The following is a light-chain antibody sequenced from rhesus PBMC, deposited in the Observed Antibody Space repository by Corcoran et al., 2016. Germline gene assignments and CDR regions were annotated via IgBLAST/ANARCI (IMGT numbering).Light chain of an antibody. J-gene: IGKJ4*01. Sequence: DIQMTQSPSSLSASVGDTVTITCRASQGISSYLNWFQQTPGKAPKFLIYDASSLESGVPSRFSGSGSGTYFTLTISSLQPEDFAAYYCLQHNSYPLTFGGGTKVEIK. CDR3: LQHNSYPLT. CDR1: QGISSY. V-gene: IGKV1-28*03. CDR2: DAS.